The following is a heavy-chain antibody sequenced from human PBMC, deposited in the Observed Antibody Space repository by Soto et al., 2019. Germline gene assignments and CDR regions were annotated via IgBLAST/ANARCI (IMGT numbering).Heavy chain of an antibody. Sequence: GGSLRLSCAGSGFTFGDSYMSWIRQAPGKGLEWLSYISPGSRYPAYADSVKGRFTISRDNARRSLFLQMTSLTAEDTAIYYCVRGGGGGLFDPWGQGTMVTVSS. CDR3: VRGGGGGLFDP. D-gene: IGHD3-16*01. CDR1: GFTFGDSY. CDR2: ISPGSRYP. V-gene: IGHV3-11*06. J-gene: IGHJ5*02.